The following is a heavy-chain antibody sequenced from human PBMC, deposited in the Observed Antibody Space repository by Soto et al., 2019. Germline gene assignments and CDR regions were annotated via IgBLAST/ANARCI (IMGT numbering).Heavy chain of an antibody. V-gene: IGHV4-31*03. D-gene: IGHD2-21*02. CDR3: ARELQGGDSGHYFDY. J-gene: IGHJ4*02. CDR1: GGSISSGGYY. Sequence: SETLSLTCTVSGGSISSGGYYWSWIRQHPGKGLEWIGYIYYSGSTYYNPSLKSRVTISVDTSKNQFSLKLSSVTAADTAVYYCARELQGGDSGHYFDYWGQGTLVTVSS. CDR2: IYYSGST.